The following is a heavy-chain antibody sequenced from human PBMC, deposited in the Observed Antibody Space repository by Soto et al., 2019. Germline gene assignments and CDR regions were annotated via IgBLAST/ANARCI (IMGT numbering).Heavy chain of an antibody. CDR1: GGSISSGGYS. V-gene: IGHV4-30-2*01. Sequence: PSETLSLTCAVSGGSISSGGYSWSWIRQPPGKGLEWIGYIYHSGSTYYNPSLKSRVTISVDRSKNQFSLKLSSVTAADTAVYYCARAVHEGAFDYWGQGTLVTVSS. D-gene: IGHD1-1*01. J-gene: IGHJ4*02. CDR3: ARAVHEGAFDY. CDR2: IYHSGST.